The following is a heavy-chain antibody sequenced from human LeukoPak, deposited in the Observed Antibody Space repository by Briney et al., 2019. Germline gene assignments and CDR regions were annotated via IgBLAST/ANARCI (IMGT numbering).Heavy chain of an antibody. Sequence: GGSLRLSCAASGFIFSSYWMHWVRQAPGKGLVWVSRINSDGRTRSYADSVKGRFTISRDNAKNTLYLQMNSLRAEDTAMYYCARDEGTSWQRFDPWGQGTLVTVSS. CDR3: ARDEGTSWQRFDP. V-gene: IGHV3-74*01. CDR1: GFIFSSYW. D-gene: IGHD6-13*01. J-gene: IGHJ5*02. CDR2: INSDGRTR.